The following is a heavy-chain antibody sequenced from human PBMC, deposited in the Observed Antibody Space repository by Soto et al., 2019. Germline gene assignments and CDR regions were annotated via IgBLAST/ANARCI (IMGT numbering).Heavy chain of an antibody. Sequence: QVHLQQWGAGLLKPSETLSLTCAVYGGSFTGYYWSWIRQPPGKGLAWIVERNHRGSTNYTPSLTRRANISVATSKNQFSLKRNSVTAADTAVYYCATSYFDFWSGYYRGYYCDYWGQGTLVTVFS. D-gene: IGHD3-3*01. J-gene: IGHJ4*02. CDR1: GGSFTGYY. CDR3: ATSYFDFWSGYYRGYYCDY. V-gene: IGHV4-34*01. CDR2: RNHRGST.